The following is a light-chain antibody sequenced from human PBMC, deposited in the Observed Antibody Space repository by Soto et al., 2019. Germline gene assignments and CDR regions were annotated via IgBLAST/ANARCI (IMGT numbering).Light chain of an antibody. CDR3: QQRSNWPLT. Sequence: EIVLTQSPATLSLSPGERATLSCRASQSVSSYLAWYQQKPGQAPRLLIYDASNRATGSPARFSGSGSGTDLTLTISSLSPEDFAVYYCQQRSNWPLTFGPGTKVDIK. CDR2: DAS. CDR1: QSVSSY. V-gene: IGKV3-11*01. J-gene: IGKJ3*01.